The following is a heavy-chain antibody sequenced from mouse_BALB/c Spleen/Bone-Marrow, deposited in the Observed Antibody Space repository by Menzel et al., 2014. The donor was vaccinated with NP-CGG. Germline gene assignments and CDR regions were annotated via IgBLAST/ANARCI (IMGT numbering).Heavy chain of an antibody. CDR2: INPSNGRS. V-gene: IGHV1S81*02. J-gene: IGHJ1*01. CDR1: GCTFTSYW. Sequence: QVQLQQPGAELVKPGASVKLSCKASGCTFTSYWMHWVRQRPGQGLEWIGEINPSNGRSNYSEKFKSKATLTVDKSSSTTYMQLSSLTSEDSAVYSCARYNAYDWYFDVWGAGTTVTVYS. CDR3: ARYNAYDWYFDV. D-gene: IGHD2-2*01.